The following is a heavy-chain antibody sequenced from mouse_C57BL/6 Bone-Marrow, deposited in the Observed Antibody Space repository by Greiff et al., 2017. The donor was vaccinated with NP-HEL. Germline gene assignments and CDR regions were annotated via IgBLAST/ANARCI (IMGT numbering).Heavy chain of an antibody. D-gene: IGHD2-4*01. V-gene: IGHV1-15*01. CDR1: GYTFTDYE. Sequence: VQLQQSGAELVRPGASVTLSCKASGYTFTDYEMHWVKQTPVHGLEWIGAIDPETGGTAYNQKFKGKAILTADKASSTAYMDLRSLTSEDSAVYYCTRRGDYGYFDYWGQGTTLTVSS. CDR2: IDPETGGT. CDR3: TRRGDYGYFDY. J-gene: IGHJ2*01.